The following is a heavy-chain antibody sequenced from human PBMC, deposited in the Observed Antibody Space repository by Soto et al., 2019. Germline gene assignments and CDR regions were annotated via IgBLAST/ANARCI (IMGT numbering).Heavy chain of an antibody. CDR2: ISAYNGNT. Sequence: ASVKVSCKASGYTFTSYGISWVRQAPGQGLEWMGWISAYNGNTNYAQKLQGRVTMTTDTSTSTTYMELRSLRSDDTAVYYCARDGYSSSWYFGGNWFDPWGQGTLVTVSS. D-gene: IGHD6-13*01. CDR1: GYTFTSYG. V-gene: IGHV1-18*04. CDR3: ARDGYSSSWYFGGNWFDP. J-gene: IGHJ5*02.